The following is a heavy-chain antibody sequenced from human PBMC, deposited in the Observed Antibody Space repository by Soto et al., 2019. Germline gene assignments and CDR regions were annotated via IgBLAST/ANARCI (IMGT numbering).Heavy chain of an antibody. CDR1: GFALSNYN. V-gene: IGHV3-48*01. Sequence: PGGSLRLSCAASGFALSNYNMNWVRQAPGKGLEWISYINSGGSTIFHPSTVHYADAVKGRFTISRDNAKNSLYLQMDSLRAEDTAVYYCAREQAVYAVLYYFDYWGQGTLVTVSS. CDR2: INSGGSTI. J-gene: IGHJ4*02. CDR3: AREQAVYAVLYYFDY. D-gene: IGHD2-8*01.